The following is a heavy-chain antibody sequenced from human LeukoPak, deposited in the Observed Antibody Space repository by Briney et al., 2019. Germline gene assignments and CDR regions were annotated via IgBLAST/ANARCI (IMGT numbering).Heavy chain of an antibody. CDR3: ASPGGTVGATFRDYYYYYGMDV. Sequence: GGSLRLSCAASGFTFSSYAMHWVRQVPGKGLEWVAVISYDGSNKYYADSVKGRFTISRDNSKNTLYLQMNSLRAEDTAVYYCASPGGTVGATFRDYYYYYGMDVWGQGTTVTVSS. CDR1: GFTFSSYA. D-gene: IGHD1-26*01. V-gene: IGHV3-30-3*01. CDR2: ISYDGSNK. J-gene: IGHJ6*02.